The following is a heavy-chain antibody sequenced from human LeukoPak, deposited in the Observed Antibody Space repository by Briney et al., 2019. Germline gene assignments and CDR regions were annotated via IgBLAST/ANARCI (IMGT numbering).Heavy chain of an antibody. V-gene: IGHV4-4*07. CDR2: IYTSGST. Sequence: PSETLSLTCTVSGGSISSYYWSWIRQPAGKGLEWIGRIYTSGSTNYNPSLQSRVTMSVDTSKNQFSLKLSSVTAADTAVYYCAREGHTNYYGSSGYGIFDPWGQGTLVSVSS. CDR3: AREGHTNYYGSSGYGIFDP. CDR1: GGSISSYY. J-gene: IGHJ5*02. D-gene: IGHD3-22*01.